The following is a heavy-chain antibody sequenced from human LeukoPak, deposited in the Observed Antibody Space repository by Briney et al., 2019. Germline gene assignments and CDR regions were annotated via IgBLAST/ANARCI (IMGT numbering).Heavy chain of an antibody. CDR1: GFTLSSYA. CDR2: ISGSGGST. D-gene: IGHD3-3*01. CDR3: AKSYYDFWSGYSDNWFDP. V-gene: IGHV3-23*01. Sequence: PGGSLRLSCAASGFTLSSYAMSWVRQAPGKGLEWVSAISGSGGSTYYADSVKGRFTISRDNSKNTLYLQMNSLRAEDTAVYYCAKSYYDFWSGYSDNWFDPWGQGTLVTVSS. J-gene: IGHJ5*02.